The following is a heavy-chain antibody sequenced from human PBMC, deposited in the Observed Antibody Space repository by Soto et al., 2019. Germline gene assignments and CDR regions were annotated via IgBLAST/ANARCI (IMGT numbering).Heavy chain of an antibody. V-gene: IGHV4-4*07. CDR1: GGSISSYY. J-gene: IGHJ6*02. D-gene: IGHD6-13*01. CDR2: IYTSGST. Sequence: SETLSLTCTVSGGSISSYYWSWIRQPAGKGLEWIGRIYTSGSTNYNPSLKSRVTMSVDTSKNQFSLKLSSVTAADTAVYYCARDLVPTAAAGTNYYYYGMDVWGQGTTVTVSS. CDR3: ARDLVPTAAAGTNYYYYGMDV.